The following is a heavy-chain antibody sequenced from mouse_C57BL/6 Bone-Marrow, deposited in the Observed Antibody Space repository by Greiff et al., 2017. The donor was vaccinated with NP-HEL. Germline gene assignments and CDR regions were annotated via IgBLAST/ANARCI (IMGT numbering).Heavy chain of an antibody. CDR2: IFPGSGST. Sequence: QVQLQQSGPELVRPGASVKISCKAPGYTFTSHWMQWVRQRPGQGLEWIGEIFPGSGSTYYNEKFKGKATLTVDTYSSTAYMQLSSLTSDDSAVYFCARKTFITTVVADYYAMDYWGQGTSVTVSS. CDR1: GYTFTSHW. D-gene: IGHD1-1*01. V-gene: IGHV1-56*01. J-gene: IGHJ4*01. CDR3: ARKTFITTVVADYYAMDY.